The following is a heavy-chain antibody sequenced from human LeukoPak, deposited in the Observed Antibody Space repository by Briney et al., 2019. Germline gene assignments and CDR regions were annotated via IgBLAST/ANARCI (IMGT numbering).Heavy chain of an antibody. Sequence: GGSLRLSCAASGFSFSVYAMSWVRQAPGKGLEWISAMSGTGGYTYYADSVEGRFTISRDNSKNTLSLQMTRVRADDTAIYYCAKNARRKGDRYFDLWGRGTLVTVSS. CDR3: AKNARRKGDRYFDL. CDR1: GFSFSVYA. CDR2: MSGTGGYT. D-gene: IGHD3-16*01. J-gene: IGHJ2*01. V-gene: IGHV3-23*01.